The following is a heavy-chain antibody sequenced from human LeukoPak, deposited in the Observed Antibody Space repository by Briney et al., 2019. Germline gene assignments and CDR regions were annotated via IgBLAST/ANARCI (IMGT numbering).Heavy chain of an antibody. Sequence: GGSLRLSXAASGFTFSSYSMIWVSQAPGKGLEWVSSITSSSSYIYYADSVKGRFTISRDNAKNSLYLQMNNLRAEDTAVYYCARETTVTSGWFDPWGQGTLVTVSS. D-gene: IGHD4-17*01. CDR2: ITSSSSYI. J-gene: IGHJ5*02. V-gene: IGHV3-21*01. CDR3: ARETTVTSGWFDP. CDR1: GFTFSSYS.